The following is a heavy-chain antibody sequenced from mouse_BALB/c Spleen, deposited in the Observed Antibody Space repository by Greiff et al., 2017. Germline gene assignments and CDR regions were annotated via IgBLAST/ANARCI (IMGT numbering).Heavy chain of an antibody. CDR3: ARNYYRYLFDY. CDR2: IWSGGST. D-gene: IGHD2-14*01. J-gene: IGHJ2*01. CDR1: GFSLTSYG. Sequence: QVQLKESGPCLVQPSQSLSITCTVSGFSLTSYGVHWVRQSPGKGLEWLGVIWSGGSTDYNAAFISRLSISKDNSKSQVFFKMNSLQADDTAIYYCARNYYRYLFDYWGQGTTLTVSS. V-gene: IGHV2-4-1*01.